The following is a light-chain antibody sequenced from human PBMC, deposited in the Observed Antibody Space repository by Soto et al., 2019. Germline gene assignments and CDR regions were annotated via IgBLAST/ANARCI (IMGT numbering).Light chain of an antibody. CDR3: HQPYDTLWT. V-gene: IGKV1-39*01. Sequence: DIQLTQFPSFLSASVGDRVTITCRASQTVTRYLHWFQQKPGKAPKLVIFGATNLQTGVSSRFTGSGSGTDFTLTISGLQPEDFATYYCHQPYDTLWTFGQGTKV. CDR1: QTVTRY. CDR2: GAT. J-gene: IGKJ1*01.